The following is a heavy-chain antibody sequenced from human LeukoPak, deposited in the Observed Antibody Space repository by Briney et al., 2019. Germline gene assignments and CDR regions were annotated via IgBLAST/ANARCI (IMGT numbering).Heavy chain of an antibody. D-gene: IGHD3-3*01. CDR3: ARVYSTIFGVVRNWFDP. CDR1: GFTFSSYT. Sequence: GGSLRLSCAASGFTFSSYTMNWVRQAPGKGLEWVSSISSSSSYIYYADAVKGRFTISRENAKSSLYLQMNSLRAEDTAVYYCARVYSTIFGVVRNWFDPWGQGTLVTVSS. J-gene: IGHJ5*02. V-gene: IGHV3-21*01. CDR2: ISSSSSYI.